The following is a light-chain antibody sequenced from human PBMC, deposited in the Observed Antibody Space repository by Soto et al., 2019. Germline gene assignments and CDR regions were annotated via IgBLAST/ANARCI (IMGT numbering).Light chain of an antibody. CDR2: SNN. CDR3: SAWDDSLGGPV. V-gene: IGLV1-47*02. Sequence: QSVLTQPPSASGTPGQRVTISCSGSSSNIGSNSVYWYQQLPGTAPKLLIYSNNQRPSGVPDRFSGSKSGTSASLAISGLRSDDEADYYCSAWDDSLGGPVFGGGTKLTVL. J-gene: IGLJ3*02. CDR1: SSNIGSNS.